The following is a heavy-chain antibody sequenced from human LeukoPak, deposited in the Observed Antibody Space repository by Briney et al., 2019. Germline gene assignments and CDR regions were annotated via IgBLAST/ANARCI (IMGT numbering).Heavy chain of an antibody. CDR1: GFTFSSYS. CDR3: ARDSFYGSGTYYNAGGRFDY. V-gene: IGHV3-48*02. D-gene: IGHD3-10*01. CDR2: ISSSSSTI. J-gene: IGHJ4*02. Sequence: GGSLRLSCAASGFTFSSYSMNWVRQAPGKGLEWVSYISSSSSTIYYADSVKGRFTISRDNAKNPLYLQMNSLRDEDTAVYYCARDSFYGSGTYYNAGGRFDYWGQGTLVTVSS.